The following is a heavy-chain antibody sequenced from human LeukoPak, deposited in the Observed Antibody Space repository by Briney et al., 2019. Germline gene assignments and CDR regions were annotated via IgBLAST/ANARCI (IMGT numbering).Heavy chain of an antibody. CDR3: AKVRWKLIGYFDY. CDR1: GFTFTNYA. CDR2: LTGDGGT. D-gene: IGHD4-23*01. V-gene: IGHV3-23*01. J-gene: IGHJ4*01. Sequence: GGSLRLSCAASGFTFTNYAMSWVRQAPGKGLEWVSVLTGDGGTYYADSVKGRFTNSRDDSKNTLFLQMNSLRAEDTAVYFCAKVRWKLIGYFDYWGQGTLVTVSS.